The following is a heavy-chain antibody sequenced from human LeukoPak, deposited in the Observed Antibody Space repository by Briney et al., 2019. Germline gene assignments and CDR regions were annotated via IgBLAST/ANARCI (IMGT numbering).Heavy chain of an antibody. J-gene: IGHJ4*02. CDR3: ARAGLNGDVDY. D-gene: IGHD4-17*01. Sequence: SETLSLTCAVYGGSFSGYYWSWIRQPPGKGPEWIGEINHSGSTNYNPSLKGRVTISVDTSKNQFSLKLSSVTAADTAVYYCARAGLNGDVDYWGQGTLVTVSS. CDR2: INHSGST. V-gene: IGHV4-34*01. CDR1: GGSFSGYY.